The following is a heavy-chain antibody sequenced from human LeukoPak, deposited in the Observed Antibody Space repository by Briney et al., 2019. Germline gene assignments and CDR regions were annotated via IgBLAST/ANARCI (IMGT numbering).Heavy chain of an antibody. J-gene: IGHJ4*02. V-gene: IGHV3-11*04. Sequence: PGGSLTLSCAASGFTFTNYYMSWIRQPPGKGLEWISYTSSSGGTKYYTDSVKGRFTISRKNPKNSLYLYWNSRRAEDTAVYYCAGDRNYGELDFWGPGALGTVSS. D-gene: IGHD4-17*01. CDR3: AGDRNYGELDF. CDR1: GFTFTNYY. CDR2: TSSSGGTK.